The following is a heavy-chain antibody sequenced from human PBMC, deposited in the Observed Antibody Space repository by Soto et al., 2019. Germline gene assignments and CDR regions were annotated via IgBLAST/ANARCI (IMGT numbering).Heavy chain of an antibody. V-gene: IGHV3-23*01. CDR1: GFTFNTYA. CDR2: TSGSGSTT. J-gene: IGHJ4*02. CDR3: AKGVGIVVVTRVEY. Sequence: GGSLRLSCATSGFTFNTYAMSWVRQAPGKGLEWVSSTSGSGSTTYYADSVKGRFTISRDNSKNTLYLQMNSLRAEDTAVYYCAKGVGIVVVTRVEYWGQGTLVTVSS. D-gene: IGHD3-22*01.